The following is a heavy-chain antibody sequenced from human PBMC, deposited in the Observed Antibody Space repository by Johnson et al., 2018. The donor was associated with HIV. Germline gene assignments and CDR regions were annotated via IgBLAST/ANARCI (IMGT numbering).Heavy chain of an antibody. D-gene: IGHD3-10*01. Sequence: LLVESGGGVVQPGRSLRLSCAASGFTFSNYTMHWVRQAPGKGLEWVALIRWDGAITHYADSVKGRFTISRDNSRNSLYLQMKSLRAEDTALYYCAREGGGFREFGGFDIWGQGTMVTVSS. CDR2: IRWDGAIT. CDR1: GFTFSNYT. V-gene: IGHV3-43D*03. J-gene: IGHJ3*02. CDR3: AREGGGFREFGGFDI.